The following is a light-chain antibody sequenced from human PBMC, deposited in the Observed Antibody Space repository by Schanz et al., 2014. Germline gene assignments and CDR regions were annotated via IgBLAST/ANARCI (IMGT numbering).Light chain of an antibody. J-gene: IGLJ2*01. Sequence: QFALTQPASVSGSPGQSITISCTGTGSDVGVYNYVSWYQQHPGKAPKLMIYDVSYRPSGISSRFSGSKSGNTASLTISGLQAEDEADYYCNSYTTSGTVVFGGGTKLTVL. CDR2: DVS. V-gene: IGLV2-14*03. CDR1: GSDVGVYNY. CDR3: NSYTTSGTVV.